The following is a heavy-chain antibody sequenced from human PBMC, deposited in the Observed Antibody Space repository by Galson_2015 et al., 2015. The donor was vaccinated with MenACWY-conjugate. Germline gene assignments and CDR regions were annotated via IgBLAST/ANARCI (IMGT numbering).Heavy chain of an antibody. V-gene: IGHV5-51*01. D-gene: IGHD1-26*01. CDR3: ARHPPGGRGMDV. J-gene: IGHJ6*02. Sequence: KVSCKATGYSFTTYWIAWVRQMPGTGLEWMGLISPGDSNTRYSPSFQGQVTISADKSISTAYLQWSSLKASDTAMYYCARHPPGGRGMDVWGQGTTVTVSS. CDR2: ISPGDSNT. CDR1: GYSFTTYW.